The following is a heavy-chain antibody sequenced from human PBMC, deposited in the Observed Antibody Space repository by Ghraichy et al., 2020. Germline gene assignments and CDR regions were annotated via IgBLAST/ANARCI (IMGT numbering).Heavy chain of an antibody. CDR1: GGSISSYY. Sequence: SETLSLTCTVSGGSISSYYWSWIRQPPGKGLEWIGYIYYSGSTNYNPSLKSRVTISVDTSKNQFSLKLSSVTAADTAVYYCARAGSGSYSGTLDYWGQGTLVTVSS. CDR2: IYYSGST. J-gene: IGHJ4*02. V-gene: IGHV4-59*01. CDR3: ARAGSGSYSGTLDY. D-gene: IGHD1-26*01.